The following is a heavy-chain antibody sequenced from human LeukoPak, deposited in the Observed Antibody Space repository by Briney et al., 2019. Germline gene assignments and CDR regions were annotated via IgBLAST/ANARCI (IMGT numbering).Heavy chain of an antibody. CDR1: GFTFSSYA. Sequence: PGGTLRLSCAASGFTFSSYAWSWVRQPPGKGLEWVSEISGSGGSTYYADSVKGRFTISRDNSKNTLYLQMNSLRAEDTAVYYCAKEGRYCSSTSCSEPFDYWGQGTLVTVSS. D-gene: IGHD2-2*01. CDR3: AKEGRYCSSTSCSEPFDY. CDR2: ISGSGGST. V-gene: IGHV3-23*01. J-gene: IGHJ4*02.